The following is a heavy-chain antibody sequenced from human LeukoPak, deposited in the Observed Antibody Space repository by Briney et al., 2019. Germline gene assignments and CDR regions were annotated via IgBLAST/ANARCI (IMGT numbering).Heavy chain of an antibody. CDR1: GGSFGGYY. CDR2: INHSGST. J-gene: IGHJ3*02. CDR3: ARATSWIQLWSDAFDI. D-gene: IGHD5-18*01. V-gene: IGHV4-34*01. Sequence: SETLSLTCAVYGGSFGGYYWSWIRQPPGKGLEWIGEINHSGSTNYNPSLKSRVTISVDTSKNQFSLKLSSVTAADTAVYYCARATSWIQLWSDAFDIWGQGTMVTVSS.